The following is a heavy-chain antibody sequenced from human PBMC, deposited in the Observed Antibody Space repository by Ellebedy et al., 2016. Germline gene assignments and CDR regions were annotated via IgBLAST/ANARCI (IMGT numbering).Heavy chain of an antibody. V-gene: IGHV4-34*01. Sequence: SETLSLXCAVYGGSFSGYYWSWIRQPPGKGLEWIGEINHSGSTNYNPSLKSRVTISVDTSKNQFSLKLSSVTAADTAVYYCARGREGSSWYLFHYYMDVWGKGTTVTVSS. CDR2: INHSGST. D-gene: IGHD6-13*01. CDR3: ARGREGSSWYLFHYYMDV. J-gene: IGHJ6*03. CDR1: GGSFSGYY.